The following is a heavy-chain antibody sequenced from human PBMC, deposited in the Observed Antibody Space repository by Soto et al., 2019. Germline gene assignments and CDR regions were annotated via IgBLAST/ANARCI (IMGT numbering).Heavy chain of an antibody. J-gene: IGHJ4*02. CDR2: IIPIFGTA. Sequence: SVKVSCKASGGTFSSYAISWVRQAPGQGLEWMGGIIPIFGTANYAQKFQGRVTISVDRSKNQFSLKLSSVTTADTAVYYCAGSGYYPNYFDYWGQGTLVTVSS. D-gene: IGHD3-22*01. CDR1: GGTFSSYA. V-gene: IGHV1-69*06. CDR3: AGSGYYPNYFDY.